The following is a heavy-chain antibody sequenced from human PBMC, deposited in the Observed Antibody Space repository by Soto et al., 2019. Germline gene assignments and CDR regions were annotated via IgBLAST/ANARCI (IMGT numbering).Heavy chain of an antibody. CDR3: ARGVELRFLESCPYGMGV. CDR1: GYTFTGYY. CDR2: INPNSGGT. Sequence: ASVKVSCKASGYTFTGYYVHWVRQAPGQGLEWMGWINPNSGGTNYAQNFQGWVTLTRDTSFSTAYMELRRLRSDDTAVYYCARGVELRFLESCPYGMGVWGRGTTVTVSS. J-gene: IGHJ6*02. V-gene: IGHV1-2*04. D-gene: IGHD3-3*01.